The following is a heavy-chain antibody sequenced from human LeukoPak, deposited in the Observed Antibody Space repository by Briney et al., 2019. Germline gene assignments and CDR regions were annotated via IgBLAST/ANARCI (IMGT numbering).Heavy chain of an antibody. CDR3: AKQNYASGILGDFQH. D-gene: IGHD3-10*01. Sequence: PGGSLRLSCAASAFTFSSNAMSWVRQAPGKGLEWVSAISGSGGGTYYADSVKGRFTISRDNSKNTLYLQMNSLRAEDTAVYYCAKQNYASGILGDFQHWGQGTLVTVSS. V-gene: IGHV3-23*01. CDR2: ISGSGGGT. CDR1: AFTFSSNA. J-gene: IGHJ1*01.